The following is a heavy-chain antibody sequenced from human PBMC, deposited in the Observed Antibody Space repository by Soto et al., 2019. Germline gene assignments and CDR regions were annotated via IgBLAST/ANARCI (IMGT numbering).Heavy chain of an antibody. D-gene: IGHD6-19*01. J-gene: IGHJ3*02. CDR2: IYYSGST. V-gene: IGHV4-31*03. Sequence: SETLSLTCTVSGGSISSGGYYWSWLRQHPGKGLEWIGYIYYSGSTYYNPSLKSRVTISVDTSKNQFSLKLSSVTAADTAVYYCARWRIAVAADAFEIWGQGTMVT. CDR1: GGSISSGGYY. CDR3: ARWRIAVAADAFEI.